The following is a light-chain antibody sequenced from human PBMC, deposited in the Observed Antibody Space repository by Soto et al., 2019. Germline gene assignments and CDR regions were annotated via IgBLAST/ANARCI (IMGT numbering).Light chain of an antibody. CDR1: SSNIGAGYA. Sequence: QSVLTQPPSVSGAPGQRVTISCTGTSSNIGAGYAVHWYRQLPGTAPKLLIYDSRNRPSGVPDRFSGSKSGTSASLAITGLQAADEADYFCSSFTSSMTNVFGSGTKLTVL. J-gene: IGLJ1*01. CDR2: DSR. CDR3: SSFTSSMTNV. V-gene: IGLV1-40*01.